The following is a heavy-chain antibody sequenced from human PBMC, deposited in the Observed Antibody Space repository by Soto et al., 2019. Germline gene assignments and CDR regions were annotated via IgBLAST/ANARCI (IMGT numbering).Heavy chain of an antibody. J-gene: IGHJ6*02. D-gene: IGHD3-9*01. CDR2: IYPGDSDT. Sequence: PGESLKISCQGSGYTFTNYWIGWVRQMPGKGLEWMGVIYPGDSDTKYSPSFQGQVTFSADKSINTAYLQWTSLKASDTAMYFCGRLTGLPHYYSTDAWGQGTTVTVSS. CDR3: GRLTGLPHYYSTDA. V-gene: IGHV5-51*01. CDR1: GYTFTNYW.